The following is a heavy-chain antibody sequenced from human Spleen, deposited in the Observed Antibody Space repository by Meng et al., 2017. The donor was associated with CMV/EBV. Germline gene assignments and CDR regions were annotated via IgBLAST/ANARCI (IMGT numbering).Heavy chain of an antibody. J-gene: IGHJ3*02. CDR3: AREDGYTKRGAFDI. CDR2: ISSSSSTI. V-gene: IGHV3-48*04. Sequence: GGSLRLSCAASGFTFSSYSMNWVRQAPGKGLEWVSYISSSSSTIYYADSVKGRFTISRDNAKNSLYLQMNSLRAEDTAVYYCAREDGYTKRGAFDIWGQGTMVTVSS. CDR1: GFTFSSYS. D-gene: IGHD5-24*01.